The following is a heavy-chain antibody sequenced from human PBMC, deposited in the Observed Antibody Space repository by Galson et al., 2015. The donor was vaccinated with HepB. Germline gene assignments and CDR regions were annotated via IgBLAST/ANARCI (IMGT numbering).Heavy chain of an antibody. J-gene: IGHJ5*02. D-gene: IGHD5-12*01. CDR2: IKQDGSEK. V-gene: IGHV3-7*03. CDR3: ARGERGYSGYGVGNWFDP. CDR1: GFTFSSYW. Sequence: SLRLSCAASGFTFSSYWMSWVRQAPGKGLEWVANIKQDGSEKYYVDSVKGRFTISRDNAKNSLYLQMNSLRAEDTAVYYCARGERGYSGYGVGNWFDPWGQGTLVTVSS.